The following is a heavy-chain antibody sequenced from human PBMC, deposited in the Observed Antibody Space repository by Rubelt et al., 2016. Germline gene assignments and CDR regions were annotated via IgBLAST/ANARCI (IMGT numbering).Heavy chain of an antibody. J-gene: IGHJ5*02. CDR1: GVSISSTNW. V-gene: IGHV4-4*02. CDR2: INHSGST. D-gene: IGHD2-2*01. Sequence: QVQLQESGPGLVKPSGTLSLTCAVSGVSISSTNWWSWIRQPPGKGLEWIGKINHSGSTNYNPSLKSRVNMSVDTSKNQVSLKLGSVTAADTAVYYCARIDCSSTSCYFVDPWGQGTLVTVSA. CDR3: ARIDCSSTSCYFVDP.